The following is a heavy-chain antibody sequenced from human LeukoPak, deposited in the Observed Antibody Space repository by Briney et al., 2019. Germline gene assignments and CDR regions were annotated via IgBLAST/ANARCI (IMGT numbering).Heavy chain of an antibody. V-gene: IGHV1-2*02. CDR2: INPNSGGT. D-gene: IGHD3-10*01. J-gene: IGHJ4*02. Sequence: ASVKVSCKPSGYTFTGYYMHWVRQAPGQGLEWMGWINPNSGGTNYAQKFQGRVTMTRDTSISTAYMKLSRLRSDDTAVYYCARVWAYGSGSYYDYWGQGTLVTVSS. CDR1: GYTFTGYY. CDR3: ARVWAYGSGSYYDY.